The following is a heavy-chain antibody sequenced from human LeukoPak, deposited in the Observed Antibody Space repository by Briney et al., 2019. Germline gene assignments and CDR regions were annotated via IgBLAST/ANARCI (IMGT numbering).Heavy chain of an antibody. V-gene: IGHV1-8*01. CDR2: MNPKGGNT. CDR3: ARGGGYYDFWSGKYNWFDP. CDR1: GYTFTSYD. Sequence: ASVKVSCMASGYTFTSYDINWVRQVPGQGLEWVGWMNPKGGNTGYAQKFQGRVTMTRNTSISTAYMELSSLRSEDTAVYYCARGGGYYDFWSGKYNWFDPWGQGTLVTVSS. D-gene: IGHD3-3*01. J-gene: IGHJ5*02.